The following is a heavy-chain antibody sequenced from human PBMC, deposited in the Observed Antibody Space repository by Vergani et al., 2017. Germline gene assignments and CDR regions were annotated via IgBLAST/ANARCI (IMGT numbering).Heavy chain of an antibody. CDR2: ISSSSSTK. Sequence: EVQLVESGGGLVQPGGSLRLSCAASGFTFSSYSMNWVRQAPGKGLEWVSYISSSSSTKYYADSVKGRFTISRDNAKNSLYLQMNSLRAEDTAVYYCAVDLFSSSSSYLQGAFDIWGQGTMVTVSS. V-gene: IGHV3-48*01. J-gene: IGHJ3*02. D-gene: IGHD6-13*01. CDR1: GFTFSSYS. CDR3: AVDLFSSSSSYLQGAFDI.